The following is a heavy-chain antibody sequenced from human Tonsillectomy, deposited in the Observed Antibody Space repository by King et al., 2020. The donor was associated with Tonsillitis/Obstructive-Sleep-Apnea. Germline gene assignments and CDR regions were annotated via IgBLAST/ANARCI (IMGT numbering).Heavy chain of an antibody. Sequence: VQLVESGGGLVQPGGSLRLSCAASGFIFSDHYMDWVRQAPGRGLEWVGRTRNKANSYTTEYAASVKGRFTISRDDSKNSLYLQMHSLKTEDTAVYYCARVKFSSGMDVWGQGTTVTVSS. CDR3: ARVKFSSGMDV. CDR2: TRNKANSYTT. V-gene: IGHV3-72*01. CDR1: GFIFSDHY. J-gene: IGHJ6*02.